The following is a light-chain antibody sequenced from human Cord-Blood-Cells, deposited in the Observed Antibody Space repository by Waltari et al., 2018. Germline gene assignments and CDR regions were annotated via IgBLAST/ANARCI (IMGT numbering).Light chain of an antibody. V-gene: IGLV2-23*02. CDR2: EVR. Sequence: QSALTQPASVSGSPGQSITISCTGTSSDVGSYNLVSWYQQHPGKAPKLMIYEVRKRPSGVSDRFYGSKSGNTASLTISGLQAEDEADYYCCSYAGSSTYVFGTGTKVTVL. CDR3: CSYAGSSTYV. J-gene: IGLJ1*01. CDR1: SSDVGSYNL.